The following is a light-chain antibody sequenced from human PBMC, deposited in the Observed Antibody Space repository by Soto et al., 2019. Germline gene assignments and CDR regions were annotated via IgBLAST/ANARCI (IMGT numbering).Light chain of an antibody. CDR3: SSYTSSYTHV. V-gene: IGLV2-14*01. Sequence: QSALTQPASVSGSPGQSITISCTGTSSDVGAYNYVSWYQQHPGKAPKLIIYEVTDRPSGVSNRFSGSKSGNTASLTISGLQAEDEADYYCSSYTSSYTHVFGIGTKVTVL. J-gene: IGLJ1*01. CDR2: EVT. CDR1: SSDVGAYNY.